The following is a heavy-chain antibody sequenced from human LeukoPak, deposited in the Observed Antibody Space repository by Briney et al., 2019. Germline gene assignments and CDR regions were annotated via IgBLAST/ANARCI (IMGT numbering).Heavy chain of an antibody. V-gene: IGHV4-31*03. CDR2: IYYSGST. Sequence: PSQTLSLTCTVSGGSISSGGYYWSWIRQHPGKGPEWIGYIYYSGSTYYNPSLKSRVTISVDTSKNQFSLKLSSVTAADTAVYYCSSEMATILTDWGQGTLVTVSS. D-gene: IGHD5-24*01. J-gene: IGHJ4*02. CDR1: GGSISSGGYY. CDR3: SSEMATILTD.